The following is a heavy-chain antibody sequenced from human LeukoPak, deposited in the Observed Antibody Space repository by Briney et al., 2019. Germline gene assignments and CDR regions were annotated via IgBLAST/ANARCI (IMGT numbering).Heavy chain of an antibody. CDR2: IYYRSKWYN. Sequence: SQTLSLTCAISGDSVSSNSAAWNWIRQSPLRGLEWLGRIYYRSKWYNEYAVSVKSRITINPDTSKNQFSLQLNSVTPDDTAVYYCARGFRYAFDIWGQGTMVTVSS. V-gene: IGHV6-1*01. CDR1: GDSVSSNSAA. J-gene: IGHJ3*02. CDR3: ARGFRYAFDI.